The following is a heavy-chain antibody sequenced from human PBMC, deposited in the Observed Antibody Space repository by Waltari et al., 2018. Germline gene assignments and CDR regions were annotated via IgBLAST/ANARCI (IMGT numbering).Heavy chain of an antibody. V-gene: IGHV3-23*01. CDR1: GIVFGSYA. J-gene: IGHJ4*02. CDR2: VSAKSDFT. D-gene: IGHD1-7*01. Sequence: EVQLLEAGGGLVQPGGPLRLSCVASGIVFGSYAMTWVRQAPGKGLEWVSGVSAKSDFTNYADSVKGRFTISRDNSKNTLYLQMNSLRVEDAALYYCARYISRGRELMSWGQGTLVTVSS. CDR3: ARYISRGRELMS.